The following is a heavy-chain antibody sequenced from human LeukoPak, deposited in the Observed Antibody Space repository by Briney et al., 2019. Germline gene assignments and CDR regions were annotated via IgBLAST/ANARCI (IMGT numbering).Heavy chain of an antibody. Sequence: GGSLRLSCAASGFTFSSFAMHWVRQAPGKGLEYVSAISSNVGSTYYANSVKGRFTISRDNSKNTLYLQMGSLRGEDTAIYYCACPLMGWPWWYFDLWGRGTLVTVSS. V-gene: IGHV3-64*01. CDR1: GFTFSSFA. D-gene: IGHD2-15*01. CDR3: ACPLMGWPWWYFDL. J-gene: IGHJ2*01. CDR2: ISSNVGST.